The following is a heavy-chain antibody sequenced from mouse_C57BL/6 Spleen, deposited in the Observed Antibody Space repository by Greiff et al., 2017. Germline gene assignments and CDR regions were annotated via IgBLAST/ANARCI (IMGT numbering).Heavy chain of an antibody. CDR1: GYTFTSYW. Sequence: QFQLQQPGAELVRPGSSVKLSCKASGYTFTSYWMHWVKQRPIQGLEWIGNIDPSDSETHYNQKFKDKATLTVDKSSSTAYMQLSSLTSEDSAVYYCARENYCSSPGAMDYWGQGTSVTVSS. CDR3: ARENYCSSPGAMDY. CDR2: IDPSDSET. D-gene: IGHD1-1*01. J-gene: IGHJ4*01. V-gene: IGHV1-52*01.